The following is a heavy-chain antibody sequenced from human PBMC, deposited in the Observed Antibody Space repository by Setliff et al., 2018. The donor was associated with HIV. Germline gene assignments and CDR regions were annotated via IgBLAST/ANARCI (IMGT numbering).Heavy chain of an antibody. V-gene: IGHV4-59*01. Sequence: KASETLSLTCTVSGGSITGYYWSWIRQPPGKGMEWIGYIYYNGGTNYNPSLKSRVTMLVDTSENHFTLKLTSVTAADTAMYYCTRGIGGIGYYPDYWGQGTLVTVSS. CDR2: IYYNGGT. D-gene: IGHD3-22*01. CDR3: TRGIGGIGYYPDY. J-gene: IGHJ4*02. CDR1: GGSITGYY.